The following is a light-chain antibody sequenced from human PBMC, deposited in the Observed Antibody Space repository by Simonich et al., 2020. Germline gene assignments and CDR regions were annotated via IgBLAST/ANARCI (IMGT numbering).Light chain of an antibody. J-gene: IGLJ2*01. Sequence: NFMLTQPHSVSESPGKTVTISCTRSSGSIASNYVQWYQQPPGSSPTTLIYEDNQSPSGVPDRFSGSIDSSSNSASLTISGLKTEDEADYYCQSYDSSNQVFGGGTKLTVL. CDR1: SGSIASNY. CDR2: EDN. CDR3: QSYDSSNQV. V-gene: IGLV6-57*01.